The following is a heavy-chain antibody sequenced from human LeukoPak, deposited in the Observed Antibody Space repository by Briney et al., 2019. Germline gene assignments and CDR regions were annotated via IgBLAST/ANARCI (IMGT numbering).Heavy chain of an antibody. CDR3: ARFDYYGSGSYSTHDAFDI. D-gene: IGHD3-10*01. CDR1: GFTVSSNY. V-gene: IGHV3-66*01. CDR2: IYSGGST. J-gene: IGHJ3*02. Sequence: GGSLRLSCAASGFTVSSNYMSWVRQAPGKGLEWVSVIYSGGSTYYADSVKGRFTISRDNSKNTLYLQMNSLRAENTAVDYCARFDYYGSGSYSTHDAFDIWGQGKMVTVSS.